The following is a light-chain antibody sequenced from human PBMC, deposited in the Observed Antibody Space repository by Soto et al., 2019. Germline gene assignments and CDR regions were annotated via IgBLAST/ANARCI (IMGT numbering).Light chain of an antibody. Sequence: IQMTQSPTSLSASVGDRVTITCRASQGISKFLAWFQQKPGRAPKSLIYGASTLQSGVPSRFSGSGSDTDFTLTITSLQPEDIATYYCQQYDNFPITFGQGTRLEIK. CDR3: QQYDNFPIT. J-gene: IGKJ5*01. CDR2: GAS. CDR1: QGISKF. V-gene: IGKV1-16*01.